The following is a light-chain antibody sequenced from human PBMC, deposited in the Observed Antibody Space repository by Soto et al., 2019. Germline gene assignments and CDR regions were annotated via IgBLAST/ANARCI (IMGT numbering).Light chain of an antibody. CDR3: AAWDDSLNGL. V-gene: IGLV1-44*01. CDR2: SNN. J-gene: IGLJ3*02. CDR1: SSNLGSNT. Sequence: QAVVTQPPSASGTPGQRVTISCSGSSSNLGSNTVNWYQQLPGTAPKLLIYSNNQRPSGVPDRFSGSKSGTSASLAISGLQSEDEADYYCAAWDDSLNGLFGGGTKLTVL.